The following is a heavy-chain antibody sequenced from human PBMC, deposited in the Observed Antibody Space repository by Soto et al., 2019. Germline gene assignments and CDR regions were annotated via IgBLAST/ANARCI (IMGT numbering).Heavy chain of an antibody. CDR1: GGTFSSYA. CDR2: IIPIFGTA. CDR3: ARLASSSSFEAGDY. V-gene: IGHV1-69*06. J-gene: IGHJ4*02. Sequence: ASVKVSCKASGGTFSSYAISWVRQAPGQGLEWMGGIIPIFGTANYAQKFQGRVTITADKSTSTAYMELSSLRSEDTAVYYCARLASSSSFEAGDYWGQGTLVTVSS. D-gene: IGHD6-6*01.